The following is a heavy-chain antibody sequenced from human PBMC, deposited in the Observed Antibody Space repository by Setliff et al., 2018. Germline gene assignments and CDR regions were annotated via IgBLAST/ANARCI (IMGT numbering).Heavy chain of an antibody. D-gene: IGHD4-17*01. Sequence: SETLSLTCAVSGYSISSGYYWGWIQQPPGKGLEWIGNIYHSGSTYYNPSLKSRVTISVDTSKNQLSLKLNSVTAADTAVYYCARQIDYGDFQYFDYWGQGTLVTVSS. CDR2: IYHSGST. J-gene: IGHJ4*02. CDR3: ARQIDYGDFQYFDY. V-gene: IGHV4-38-2*01. CDR1: GYSISSGYY.